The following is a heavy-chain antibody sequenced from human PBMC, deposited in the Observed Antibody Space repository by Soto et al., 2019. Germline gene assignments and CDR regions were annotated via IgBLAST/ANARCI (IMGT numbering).Heavy chain of an antibody. V-gene: IGHV3-23*01. CDR3: AKDFGFWSSYFDY. Sequence: GGSLRLSCAASGFTFSSYAMSWVRQAPGKGLEWVSAISGSGGSTYYADSVKGRFTISRDNSKNTLYLQMDSLRAEDTAVYYCAKDFGFWSSYFDYWGQGTLVTVSS. J-gene: IGHJ4*02. D-gene: IGHD3-3*01. CDR2: ISGSGGST. CDR1: GFTFSSYA.